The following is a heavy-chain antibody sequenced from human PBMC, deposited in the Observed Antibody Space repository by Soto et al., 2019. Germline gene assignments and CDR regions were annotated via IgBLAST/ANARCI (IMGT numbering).Heavy chain of an antibody. CDR3: ARADSSGNYYVKAFDI. D-gene: IGHD3-22*01. CDR2: INSDGRTT. J-gene: IGHJ3*02. CDR1: GFKFSSYW. Sequence: GGSLRLSCIASGFKFSSYWMHWVRQGPGKGLVWVSRINSDGRTTSYADSVKGRFTISRDNAKNTLYLQVNSLRAEDTAVYYCARADSSGNYYVKAFDIWGKGTMVTVSS. V-gene: IGHV3-74*01.